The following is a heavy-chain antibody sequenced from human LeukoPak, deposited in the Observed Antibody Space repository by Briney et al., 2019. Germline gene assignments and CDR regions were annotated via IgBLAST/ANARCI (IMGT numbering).Heavy chain of an antibody. CDR1: GFTFGDYA. D-gene: IGHD1-7*01. CDR2: IRSKAYGGTT. V-gene: IGHV3-49*03. CDR3: TRESWNYGYYYYGMDV. Sequence: GGSLRLSCTASGFTFGDYAMSWFRQAPGKGLEWVGFIRSKAYGGTTEYAASVKGRFTISRDDSKSIAYLQMNSLKTEDTAVYYCTRESWNYGYYYYGMDVWGQGTTVTVSS. J-gene: IGHJ6*02.